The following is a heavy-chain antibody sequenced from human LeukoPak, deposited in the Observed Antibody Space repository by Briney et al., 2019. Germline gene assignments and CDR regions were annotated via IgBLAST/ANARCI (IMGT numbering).Heavy chain of an antibody. V-gene: IGHV3-7*01. CDR1: GFTFTNYW. CDR3: VRDRGSGSYQTHEFFEH. CDR2: IREDGGDI. J-gene: IGHJ1*01. Sequence: PGGSLRLSCAASGFTFTNYWMSWVRQAPGKGPEWVAMIREDGGDIYYVDSVKGRFTISRDNAKNSLFLQMNSLRAEDTAVSYCVRDRGSGSYQTHEFFEHWGQGTLLTVSS. D-gene: IGHD1-26*01.